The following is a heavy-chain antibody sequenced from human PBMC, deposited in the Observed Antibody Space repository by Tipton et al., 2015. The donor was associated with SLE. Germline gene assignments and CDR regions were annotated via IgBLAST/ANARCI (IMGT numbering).Heavy chain of an antibody. J-gene: IGHJ4*02. CDR1: GFTFSDYY. CDR2: ISSSSSYI. D-gene: IGHD6-13*01. Sequence: SLRLFCAASGFTFSDYYMSWIRQAPGKGLEWVSSISSSSSYIYYADSVKGRFTISRDNAKNSLYLQMNSLRAEDTAVYYCARDRIAAAGYFDYWGQGTLVTVAS. CDR3: ARDRIAAAGYFDY. V-gene: IGHV3-11*06.